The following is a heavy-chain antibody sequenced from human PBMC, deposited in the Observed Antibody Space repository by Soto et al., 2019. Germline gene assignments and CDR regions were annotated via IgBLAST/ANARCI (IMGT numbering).Heavy chain of an antibody. CDR3: AKAFSGYNAPLDH. J-gene: IGHJ4*02. V-gene: IGHV3-23*01. Sequence: PGGSLRLSCAASGFTFSSYAMNWVRQAPGKGLEWVSVISGSDSSTYYADSVKGRFTISRDNSKNTLYVQMNSLRAEDTAIYYCAKAFSGYNAPLDHWGQGTRVTVSS. D-gene: IGHD5-12*01. CDR2: ISGSDSST. CDR1: GFTFSSYA.